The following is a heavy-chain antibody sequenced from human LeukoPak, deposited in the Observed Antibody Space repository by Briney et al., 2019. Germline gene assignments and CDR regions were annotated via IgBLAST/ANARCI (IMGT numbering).Heavy chain of an antibody. CDR2: IIPIFGTA. V-gene: IGHV1-69*05. CDR1: GGTFSSYA. J-gene: IGHJ4*02. CDR3: ARDEAGYDSSGYYFDY. Sequence: ASVKVSCKASGGTFSSYAISWVRQATGQGLEWVGRIIPIFGTANYAQKFQGRVTITTDESTSTAYMELSSLRSEDTAVYYCARDEAGYDSSGYYFDYWGQGTLVTVSS. D-gene: IGHD3-22*01.